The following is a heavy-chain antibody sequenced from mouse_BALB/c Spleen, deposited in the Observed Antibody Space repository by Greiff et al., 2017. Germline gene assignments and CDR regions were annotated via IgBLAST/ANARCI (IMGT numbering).Heavy chain of an antibody. Sequence: EVKLLESGPGLVKPSQSLSLTCTVTGYSITSDYAWNWIRQFPGNKLEWMGYISYSGSTSYNPSLKSRISITRDTSKNQFFLQLNSVTTEDTATYYCARHYRYDVGNYFDYWGQGTTLTVSS. CDR3: ARHYRYDVGNYFDY. CDR1: GYSITSDYA. V-gene: IGHV3-2*02. D-gene: IGHD2-14*01. J-gene: IGHJ2*01. CDR2: ISYSGST.